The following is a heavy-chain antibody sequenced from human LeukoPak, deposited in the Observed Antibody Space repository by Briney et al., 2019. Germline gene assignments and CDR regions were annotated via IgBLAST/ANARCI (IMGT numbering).Heavy chain of an antibody. CDR1: GYTLTELS. V-gene: IGHV1-24*01. CDR3: ATTRDYYDSSGLNY. CDR2: FDPEDGET. D-gene: IGHD3-22*01. Sequence: GASVTVSCKVSGYTLTELSMHWVRQAPGKGLEWMGGFDPEDGETIYAQKFQGRATMTEDTSTDTAYMELSSLRSEDTAVYYCATTRDYYDSSGLNYWGQGTLVTVSS. J-gene: IGHJ4*02.